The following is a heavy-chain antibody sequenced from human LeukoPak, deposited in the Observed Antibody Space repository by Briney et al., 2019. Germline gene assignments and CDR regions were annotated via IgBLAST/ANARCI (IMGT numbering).Heavy chain of an antibody. V-gene: IGHV4-30-4*01. CDR2: IYHSETT. CDR3: ARATIVPAAINWFDP. J-gene: IGHJ5*02. CDR1: GGSISSGDYY. D-gene: IGHD2-2*02. Sequence: RPSETLSLTCTVSGGSISSGDYYWSWIRQPPGKGLEWIGYIYHSETTYCNPSLKSRVTMSVDTSKNQFSLKLSSVTAADTAVYYCARATIVPAAINWFDPWGQGTLVTVSS.